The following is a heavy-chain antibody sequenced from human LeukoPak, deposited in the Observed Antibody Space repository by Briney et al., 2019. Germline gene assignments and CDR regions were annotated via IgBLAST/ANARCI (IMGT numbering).Heavy chain of an antibody. D-gene: IGHD1-26*01. Sequence: GTSLRLSCAASGFTFSSYGMHWVRQAPGKGLEWVAVISYDASKTKHADSVKGRFTISRDNAKNSLYLQMDSLGPEDTAVYYCARDPYSGNYGNDYYYYMDVWGKGTTVTISS. CDR2: ISYDASKT. CDR1: GFTFSSYG. CDR3: ARDPYSGNYGNDYYYYMDV. J-gene: IGHJ6*03. V-gene: IGHV3-30*03.